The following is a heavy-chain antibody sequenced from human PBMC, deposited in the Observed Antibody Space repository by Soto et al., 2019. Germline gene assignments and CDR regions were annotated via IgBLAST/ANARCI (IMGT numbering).Heavy chain of an antibody. Sequence: PGGSLRLSCAAAEFTFRSYAMSWVRQAPGKGLEWVSSIDGSGDNAYYADSAKGRFSISRDNSKNTLSLQMNSLSAEDTAIYYCAKALGPKLRFLYMDXWGQGTTVTVS. V-gene: IGHV3-23*01. CDR1: EFTFRSYA. J-gene: IGHJ6*02. CDR3: AKALGPKLRFLYMDX. CDR2: IDGSGDNA. D-gene: IGHD3-3*01.